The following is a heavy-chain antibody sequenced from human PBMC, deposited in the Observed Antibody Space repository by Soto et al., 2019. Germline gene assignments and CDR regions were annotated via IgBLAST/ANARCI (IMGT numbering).Heavy chain of an antibody. CDR1: GGSISSYY. J-gene: IGHJ6*02. CDR3: ARGMGYYYDSSGYYYYYYYGMDV. CDR2: IYYSGST. V-gene: IGHV4-59*01. D-gene: IGHD3-22*01. Sequence: PSETLSLTCTVSGGSISSYYWSRIRQPPGKGLEWIGYIYYSGSTNYNPSLKSRVTISVDTSKNQFSLKLSSVTAADTAVYYCARGMGYYYDSSGYYYYYYYGMDVWGQGTTVTVSS.